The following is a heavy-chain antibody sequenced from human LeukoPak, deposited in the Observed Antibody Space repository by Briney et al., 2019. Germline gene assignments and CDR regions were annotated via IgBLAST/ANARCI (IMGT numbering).Heavy chain of an antibody. J-gene: IGHJ6*02. CDR2: FDPEDGET. CDR3: ATPTPDPRGWGYYYYGIDV. D-gene: IGHD6-19*01. V-gene: IGHV1-24*01. CDR1: GYTLTELS. Sequence: GASVNVSCKVSGYTLTELSMHWVRQAPGKGLEWMGGFDPEDGETIYAQKFQGRVTMTEDTSTDTAYMELSSLRSEDTAVYYCATPTPDPRGWGYYYYGIDVWGQGTTVTVSS.